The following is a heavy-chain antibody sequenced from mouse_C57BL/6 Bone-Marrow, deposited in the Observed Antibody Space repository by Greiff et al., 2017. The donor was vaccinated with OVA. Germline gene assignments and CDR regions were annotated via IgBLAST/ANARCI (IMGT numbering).Heavy chain of an antibody. D-gene: IGHD2-4*01. J-gene: IGHJ1*03. Sequence: QVQLQQSGPELVKPGASVKISCKASGYAFSSSWMNWVKQRPGKGLEWIGRIYPGDGGTNYNGKFKGKATLTADKSSSTAYMQLSSLTSEDSAVYFCARNYDYDGGYFDVWGTGTTVTVSS. CDR3: ARNYDYDGGYFDV. CDR1: GYAFSSSW. V-gene: IGHV1-82*01. CDR2: IYPGDGGT.